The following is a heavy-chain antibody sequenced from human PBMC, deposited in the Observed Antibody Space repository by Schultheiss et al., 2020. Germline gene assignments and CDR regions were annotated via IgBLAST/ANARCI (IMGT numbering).Heavy chain of an antibody. D-gene: IGHD2-15*01. CDR3: ASGGGLDIPHHGYGMDV. J-gene: IGHJ6*02. CDR2: IYYSGST. Sequence: SETLSLTCTVSGGSISSYYWSWIRQPPGKGLEWIGYIYYSGSTNYNPSLKSRVTISVDTSKNQFSLKLSSVTAADTAVYYCASGGGLDIPHHGYGMDVWGQGTTVTVSS. CDR1: GGSISSYY. V-gene: IGHV4-59*12.